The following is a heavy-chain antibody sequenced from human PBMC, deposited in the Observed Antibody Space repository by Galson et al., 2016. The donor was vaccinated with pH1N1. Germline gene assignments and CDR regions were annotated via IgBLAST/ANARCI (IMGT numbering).Heavy chain of an antibody. CDR2: IIPMFSTP. V-gene: IGHV1-69*01. J-gene: IGHJ6*02. Sequence: PGQGLEWMGGIIPMFSTPTYAQKFQGRVTITADASTSTAYMELGSLRSEDTAVYYCARPDQGAPYYYYGMDVWGQGTTVTVSS. CDR3: ARPDQGAPYYYYGMDV. D-gene: IGHD3-16*01.